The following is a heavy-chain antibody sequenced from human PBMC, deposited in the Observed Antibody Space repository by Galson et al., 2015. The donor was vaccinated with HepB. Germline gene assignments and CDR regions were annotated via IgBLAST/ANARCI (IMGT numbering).Heavy chain of an antibody. V-gene: IGHV3-23*01. CDR1: GFTFSSYA. J-gene: IGHJ6*02. CDR3: AKSGAVGATGHAWGTYGTDV. Sequence: SLRLSCAASGFTFSSYAMPWVRQAPGMGLEWVSAIGGSGGNTFYADSVKGRFTISRDNSKNTLYLQLNSLRAEDAAIYFCAKSGAVGATGHAWGTYGTDVWGQGTTVTVSS. D-gene: IGHD1-26*01. CDR2: IGGSGGNT.